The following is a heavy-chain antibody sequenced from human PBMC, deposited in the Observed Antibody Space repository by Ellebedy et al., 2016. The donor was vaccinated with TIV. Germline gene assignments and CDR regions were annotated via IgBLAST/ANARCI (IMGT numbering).Heavy chain of an antibody. V-gene: IGHV3-9*01. Sequence: GGSLRLXXAASGFTFDDYAMRWVRQAPGKGLEWVSGISWNSGSIGYADSVKGRFTISRDNAKNSLYLQMNSLRAEDTALYYCAKGGGAAPTYYFDYWGQGTLVTVSS. CDR2: ISWNSGSI. D-gene: IGHD3-16*01. CDR3: AKGGGAAPTYYFDY. J-gene: IGHJ4*02. CDR1: GFTFDDYA.